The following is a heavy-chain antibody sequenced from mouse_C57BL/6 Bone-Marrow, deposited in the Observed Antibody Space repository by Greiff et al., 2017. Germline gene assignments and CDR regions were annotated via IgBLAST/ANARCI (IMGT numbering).Heavy chain of an antibody. D-gene: IGHD1-1*01. Sequence: QVQLKESGPELVKPGASVKLSCKASGYTFTSYDINWVKQRPGQGLEWIGWIYPRDCSTKYNEKFKGKATLTVDTSSSTADMELHSLTSEDSAVYFCARPPITTVVAHWGQGTLVTVSA. V-gene: IGHV1-85*01. CDR3: ARPPITTVVAH. CDR1: GYTFTSYD. CDR2: IYPRDCST. J-gene: IGHJ3*01.